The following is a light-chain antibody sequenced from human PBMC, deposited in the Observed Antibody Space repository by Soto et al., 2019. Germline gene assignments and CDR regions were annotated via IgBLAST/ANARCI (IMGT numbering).Light chain of an antibody. CDR2: DAS. V-gene: IGKV1-5*01. CDR1: HSISTW. CDR3: QQYNTYTPAT. J-gene: IGKJ1*01. Sequence: QMTQSPSTLSASVGDRVTITCRASHSISTWLSWFQQKPGKAPRLLIYDASSLEDGVPSRFSGSGSGTEFTHTISSLQPDDFATYYCQQYNTYTPATFGQGTKVEVK.